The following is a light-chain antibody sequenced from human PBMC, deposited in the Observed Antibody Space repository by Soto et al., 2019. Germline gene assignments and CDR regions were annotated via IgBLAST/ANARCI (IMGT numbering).Light chain of an antibody. Sequence: QLVLTQSPSASASLGASVKLTCTLSSGHSTYAIAWHQQQPEKGPRYLMKLNSDGSHKRGDGIPDRFSGSSSGAERYLTISSLHSEDEADYYCQTWGTGIQVFGGGTQLTVL. CDR2: LNSDGSH. CDR3: QTWGTGIQV. V-gene: IGLV4-69*01. CDR1: SGHSTYA. J-gene: IGLJ7*01.